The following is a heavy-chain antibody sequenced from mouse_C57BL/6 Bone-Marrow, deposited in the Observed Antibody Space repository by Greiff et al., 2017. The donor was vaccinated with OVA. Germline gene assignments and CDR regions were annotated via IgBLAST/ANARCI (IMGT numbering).Heavy chain of an antibody. V-gene: IGHV1-81*01. J-gene: IGHJ2*01. D-gene: IGHD2-2*01. CDR3: ARATMVTSFDY. CDR2: IYPRSGNT. CDR1: GYTFTSYG. Sequence: QVHVKQSGAELARPGASVKLSCKASGYTFTSYGISWVKQRTGQGLEWIGEIYPRSGNTYYNEKFKGKATLTADKSSSTAYMELRSLTSEDSAVYFCARATMVTSFDYWGQGTTLTVSS.